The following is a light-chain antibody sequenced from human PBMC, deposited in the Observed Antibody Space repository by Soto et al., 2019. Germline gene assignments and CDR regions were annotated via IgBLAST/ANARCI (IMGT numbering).Light chain of an antibody. CDR1: QGISSY. V-gene: IGKV1-9*01. Sequence: IQLTQSPSSLSASVGDRVTITCRASQGISSYLAWYQQKPGKSPKLLINAASTLQSGVPSRFSGSGSGTDFTLTISSLQPEDFATYYCLQLNSYPLTFGGGTKVEIK. CDR3: LQLNSYPLT. CDR2: AAS. J-gene: IGKJ4*01.